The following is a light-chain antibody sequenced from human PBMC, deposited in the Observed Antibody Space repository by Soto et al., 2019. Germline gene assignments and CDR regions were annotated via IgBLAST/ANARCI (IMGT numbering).Light chain of an antibody. CDR2: TAS. Sequence: DIPMTQSPSSVSASVGDRVTITCRASRDIGDRLAWFRHKPGKAPQLLIQTASTLVREPPSRFSGSGSGTDFLLIINNLQPEDFATYYCLQASTFPRTFGQGTKVDIK. CDR1: RDIGDR. CDR3: LQASTFPRT. V-gene: IGKV1-12*01. J-gene: IGKJ1*01.